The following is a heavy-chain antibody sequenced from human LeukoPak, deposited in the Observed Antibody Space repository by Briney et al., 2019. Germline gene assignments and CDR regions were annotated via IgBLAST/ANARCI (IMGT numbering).Heavy chain of an antibody. Sequence: PGGSLRLSCAASGFTFSSYSMNWVRQAPGKGLEWVSAISGSGYRTYYADSVKGRFTISRDNSKNTLYVQMNTLRAENTAVYYCAKGGDGYTSDLYLVDFWGQGTLVTVSS. CDR2: ISGSGYRT. CDR1: GFTFSSYS. V-gene: IGHV3-23*01. D-gene: IGHD5-24*01. CDR3: AKGGDGYTSDLYLVDF. J-gene: IGHJ4*02.